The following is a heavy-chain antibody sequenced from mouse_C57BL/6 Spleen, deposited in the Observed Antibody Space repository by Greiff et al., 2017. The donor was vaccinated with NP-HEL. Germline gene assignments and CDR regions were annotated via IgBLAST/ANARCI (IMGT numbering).Heavy chain of an antibody. CDR1: GYTFTSYW. D-gene: IGHD1-1*01. CDR2: IDPSDSYT. Sequence: QVQLQQPGAELVKPGASVKLSCKASGYTFTSYWMQWVKQRPGQGLEWIGEIDPSDSYTNYNQKFKGKATLTVDTSSSTAYMQLSSLTSEDSAVYYCASPFTTVVATPFAYWGQGTLVTVSA. J-gene: IGHJ3*01. V-gene: IGHV1-50*01. CDR3: ASPFTTVVATPFAY.